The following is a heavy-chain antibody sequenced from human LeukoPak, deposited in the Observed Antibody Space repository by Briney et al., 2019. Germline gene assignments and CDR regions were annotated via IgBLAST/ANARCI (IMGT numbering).Heavy chain of an antibody. CDR1: GGSISSYY. CDR2: ISYSGNT. D-gene: IGHD3-22*01. CDR3: AREGWGYDSSAYRSRYFDL. J-gene: IGHJ2*01. V-gene: IGHV4-59*01. Sequence: PSETLSLTFTVSGGSISSYYWNWIRQLPGKGLEYIGYISYSGNTNYNPSLKSRVTISFDTSKKQFSLKMNSVTAADTAVYYCAREGWGYDSSAYRSRYFDLWGRGTLVTVSS.